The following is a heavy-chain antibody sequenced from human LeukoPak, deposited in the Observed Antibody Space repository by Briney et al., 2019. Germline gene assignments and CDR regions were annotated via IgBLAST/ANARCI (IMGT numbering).Heavy chain of an antibody. J-gene: IGHJ4*02. D-gene: IGHD3-22*01. Sequence: EASVKFSCKASGGTFSSHAISWVRQAPGQGLEWMGRIIPIFDTANYAQKFQGRVTITTDESTSTAYMELSSLRSEDTAVYYCARDLENYYDSSGPVFDYWGQGTLVTVSS. V-gene: IGHV1-69*05. CDR1: GGTFSSHA. CDR3: ARDLENYYDSSGPVFDY. CDR2: IIPIFDTA.